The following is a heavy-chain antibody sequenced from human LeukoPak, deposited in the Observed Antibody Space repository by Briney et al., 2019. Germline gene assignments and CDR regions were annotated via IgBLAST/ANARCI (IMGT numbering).Heavy chain of an antibody. CDR1: GYTFTSYD. J-gene: IGHJ4*02. CDR3: ARVSSSRLDY. V-gene: IGHV1-8*01. D-gene: IGHD6-13*01. CDR2: MNPNSGNT. Sequence: GASVKVSCKASGYTFTSYDINWVRQATGQGLEWMGWMNPNSGNTGYAQKFQGRVTMTTDTSTSTAYMELRSLRSDDTAVYYCARVSSSRLDYWGQGTLVTVSS.